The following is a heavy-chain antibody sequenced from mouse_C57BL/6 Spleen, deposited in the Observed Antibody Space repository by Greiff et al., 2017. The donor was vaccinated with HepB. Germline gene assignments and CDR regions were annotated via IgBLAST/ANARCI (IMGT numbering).Heavy chain of an antibody. J-gene: IGHJ4*01. CDR3: ARPNYYGSSPYAMDY. Sequence: VQLVESGAELVKPGASVKISCKASGYAFSSYWMNWVKQRPGQGLEWIGWIYPGSGNTKYNEKFKGKATLTADTSSSTAYMQLSSLTSEDSAVYYGARPNYYGSSPYAMDYWGQGTSVTVSS. CDR2: IYPGSGNT. CDR1: GYAFSSYW. V-gene: IGHV1-66*01. D-gene: IGHD1-1*01.